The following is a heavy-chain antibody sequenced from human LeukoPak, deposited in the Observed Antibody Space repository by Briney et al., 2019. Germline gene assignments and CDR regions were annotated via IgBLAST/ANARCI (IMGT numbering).Heavy chain of an antibody. CDR3: ARVSTATGDYFDY. CDR1: GYTFTTFG. D-gene: IGHD2-21*02. V-gene: IGHV1-18*01. J-gene: IGHJ4*02. CDR2: ISAYNGNT. Sequence: ASVKVSCKASGYTFTTFGISWVRQAPGQGLEWMGRISAYNGNTNYAQNLQGRVTMTTDTSTNTAYMELRSLRSDDTAVYNCARVSTATGDYFDYWGQGTLVTVSS.